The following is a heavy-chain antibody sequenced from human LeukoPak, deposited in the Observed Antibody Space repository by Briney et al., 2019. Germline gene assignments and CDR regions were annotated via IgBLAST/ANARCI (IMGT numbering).Heavy chain of an antibody. D-gene: IGHD3-22*01. Sequence: GGSLRLSCTASGFISSYHAMHWVRQTPGKDLEWVATILYDGSIEYYADSVNGRFIISRDNSRNTLYLQMNSLTVEDTAVFYCARPTSMIRMYGMDVWGQGTTVIVSS. J-gene: IGHJ6*02. V-gene: IGHV3-30-3*01. CDR1: GFISSYHA. CDR2: ILYDGSIE. CDR3: ARPTSMIRMYGMDV.